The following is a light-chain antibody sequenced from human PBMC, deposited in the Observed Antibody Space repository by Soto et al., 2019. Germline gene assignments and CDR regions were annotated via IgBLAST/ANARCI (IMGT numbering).Light chain of an antibody. CDR2: EVT. J-gene: IGLJ1*01. CDR3: SSYGGSENPYV. V-gene: IGLV2-8*01. CDR1: SSDVGRYNY. Sequence: QSALTQPPSASGSPGQSVTISCTGTSSDVGRYNYVSWYQQHPGEAPNLMIYEVTKRPSGVPERFSGSKSGNTASLTVSGLQAEDEADYYCSSYGGSENPYVFGTGTKLTVL.